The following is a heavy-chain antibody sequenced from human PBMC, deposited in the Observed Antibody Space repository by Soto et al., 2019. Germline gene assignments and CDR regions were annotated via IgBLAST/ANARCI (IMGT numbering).Heavy chain of an antibody. Sequence: VQLVQSGAEVKEPGASVKVSCKASGYTFINFGITWVRQAPGQGLEWVGWISTDQGYTTYAAKFQGRVSMTADTATNTAYMDLSSLNSDDTAVDYCARDRDCCTGGNCHTELYFDYWVRGTLVTVSS. D-gene: IGHD2-8*02. J-gene: IGHJ2*01. CDR2: ISTDQGYT. CDR3: ARDRDCCTGGNCHTELYFDY. V-gene: IGHV1-18*01. CDR1: GYTFINFG.